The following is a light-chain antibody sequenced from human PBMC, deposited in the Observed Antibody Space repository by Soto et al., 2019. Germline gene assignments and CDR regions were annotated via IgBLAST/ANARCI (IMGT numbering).Light chain of an antibody. CDR1: SSDVGGYNY. V-gene: IGLV2-14*01. J-gene: IGLJ1*01. CDR2: EVS. CDR3: SSYTSSSIDYV. Sequence: QSALTQPASVSGSPGQSITISCTGTSSDVGGYNYVSWYQQHPDKAPKLMIYEVSNRPSGVSNRFSGPKSGNTASLTISGLQAEDEADYYCSSYTSSSIDYVFGTGTKVTVL.